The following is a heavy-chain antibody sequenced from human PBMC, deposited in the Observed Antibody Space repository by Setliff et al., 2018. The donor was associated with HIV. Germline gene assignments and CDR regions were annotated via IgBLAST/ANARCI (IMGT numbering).Heavy chain of an antibody. CDR1: GGTFSSFA. CDR3: AAGVDYWLEY. V-gene: IGHV1-69*06. J-gene: IGHJ4*02. D-gene: IGHD4-17*01. CDR2: VIPVFGTT. Sequence: GASVKVSCKVFGGTFSSFAISWVRQAPGQGLEWLGRVIPVFGTTNYQGRLTITADKSTSTAYMEFSSLRSEDTALYYCAAGVDYWLEYWGRGTLVTVSS.